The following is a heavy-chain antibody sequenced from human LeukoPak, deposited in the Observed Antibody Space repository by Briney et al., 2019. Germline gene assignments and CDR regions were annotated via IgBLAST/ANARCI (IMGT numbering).Heavy chain of an antibody. J-gene: IGHJ4*02. D-gene: IGHD5-18*01. CDR3: ARGGRVQLWLGRYFDY. V-gene: IGHV4-34*01. CDR2: INHSGST. Sequence: PSETLSLTCAVYGGSFSGYYWSWIRQPPGKGLEWIGEINHSGSTNYNPSLKSRVTISVDTSKNQFSLKLSSVTAADTAVYYCARGGRVQLWLGRYFDYWGQGTLVTVSS. CDR1: GGSFSGYY.